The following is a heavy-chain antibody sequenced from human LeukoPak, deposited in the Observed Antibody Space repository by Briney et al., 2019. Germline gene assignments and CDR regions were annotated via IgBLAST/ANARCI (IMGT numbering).Heavy chain of an antibody. CDR3: AKEYCSSTSCYFHYYYYMDV. CDR1: GFTFSSYA. Sequence: PGGSLRLSCAASGFTFSSYAMHWVRQAPGKGLEWVAFIRYDGSNKYYADSVKGRFTISRDNSKNTLYLQMNSLRAEDTAVYYCAKEYCSSTSCYFHYYYYMDVWGKGTTVTISS. D-gene: IGHD2-2*01. J-gene: IGHJ6*03. V-gene: IGHV3-30*02. CDR2: IRYDGSNK.